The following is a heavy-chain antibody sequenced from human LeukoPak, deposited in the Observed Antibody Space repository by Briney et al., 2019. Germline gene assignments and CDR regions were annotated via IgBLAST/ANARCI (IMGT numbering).Heavy chain of an antibody. CDR1: GYTFTSYD. D-gene: IGHD3-22*01. V-gene: IGHV1-8*02. J-gene: IGHJ4*02. CDR2: MNPNSGNT. Sequence: ASVKVSCKASGYTFTSYDINWVRQATGQGLEWMGWMNPNSGNTGYAQKFQGRVTMTTDTSTSTAYMELRSLRSDDTAVYYCARTDYYDSSGYYSGWDYWGQGTLVTVPS. CDR3: ARTDYYDSSGYYSGWDY.